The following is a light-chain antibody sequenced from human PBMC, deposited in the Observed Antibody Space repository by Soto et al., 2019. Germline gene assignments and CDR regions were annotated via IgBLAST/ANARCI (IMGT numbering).Light chain of an antibody. V-gene: IGLV2-14*01. CDR3: SSYTGTSTLV. CDR1: RSDVGGYNY. CDR2: EVS. J-gene: IGLJ2*01. Sequence: QSALTQPASVSGSPGQSITISCTGTRSDVGGYNYVSWYQQHPGKAPKLMIYEVSNRPSGVSNRFSASKSGNTASLTISGLQSEDEADYYCSSYTGTSTLVFGGGTKVTVL.